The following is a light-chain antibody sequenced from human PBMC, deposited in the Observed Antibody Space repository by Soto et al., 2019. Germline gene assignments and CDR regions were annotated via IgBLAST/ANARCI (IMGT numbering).Light chain of an antibody. CDR2: EVI. CDR3: ASITGSNTPVV. Sequence: QSALTQPASVSGSPGQSVTIYCAGTTNDIGRYNYVSWYQLHPGKAPKLLISEVINRPSGVPDRFSGSKSGNMASLTISGLQPDDEANYYCASITGSNTPVVFGGGTKVTVL. V-gene: IGLV2-14*01. CDR1: TNDIGRYNY. J-gene: IGLJ3*02.